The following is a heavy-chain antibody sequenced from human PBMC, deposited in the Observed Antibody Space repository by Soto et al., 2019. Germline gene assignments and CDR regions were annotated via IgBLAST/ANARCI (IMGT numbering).Heavy chain of an antibody. V-gene: IGHV3-30-3*01. CDR2: ISYDGSNK. J-gene: IGHJ3*02. D-gene: IGHD3-22*01. CDR3: ARESYDSGGYSYDAFDI. Sequence: GGSLRLSCADSGFTFSTYAMHWVRQAPGKGLEWVAVISYDGSNKYYADSVKGRFTISRDNSKNALNLQMNSLRAEDTAVYYCARESYDSGGYSYDAFDIWGPGTMVTVSS. CDR1: GFTFSTYA.